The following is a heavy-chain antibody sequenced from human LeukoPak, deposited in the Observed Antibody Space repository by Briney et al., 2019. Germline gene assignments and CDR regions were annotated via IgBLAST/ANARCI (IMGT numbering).Heavy chain of an antibody. CDR1: GYRFTGYN. D-gene: IGHD1-14*01. V-gene: IGHV1-3*01. J-gene: IGHJ4*02. Sequence: ASVKVSCKASGYRFTGYNIDWVRQAPGQRPEWLGRINAENGDTKYSQKFQGRVTITRDTFASTSYMELSSLRSEDTAVYYCARDQYNVIDSWGQGTLVTVSS. CDR3: ARDQYNVIDS. CDR2: INAENGDT.